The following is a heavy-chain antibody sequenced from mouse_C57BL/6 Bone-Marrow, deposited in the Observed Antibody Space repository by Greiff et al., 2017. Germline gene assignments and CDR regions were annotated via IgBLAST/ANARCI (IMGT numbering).Heavy chain of an antibody. J-gene: IGHJ2*01. CDR2: INPNNGGT. CDR3: ARGATVVFDY. D-gene: IGHD1-1*01. V-gene: IGHV1-22*01. Sequence: VQLQQSGPELVKPGASVKMSCKASGYTFTDYNMHWVKQSHGKSLEWIGYINPNNGGTSYNQKFKGKATLTVNKYSSTAYMELRSLTSEDSAVYYCARGATVVFDYWGQGTTLTVSS. CDR1: GYTFTDYN.